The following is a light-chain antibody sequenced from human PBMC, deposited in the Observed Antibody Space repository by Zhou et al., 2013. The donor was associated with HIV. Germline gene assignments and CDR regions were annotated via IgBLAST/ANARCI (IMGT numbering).Light chain of an antibody. CDR3: QQYYSTPFT. V-gene: IGKV1-39*01. J-gene: IGKJ3*01. CDR2: AAS. Sequence: DIQMTQSPSSLSASVGDRVTITCRASQSISSYLNWYQQKPGKAPKLLIYAASSLQSGVPSRFSGSGSGTDNTLTISSLQPEDFATYYCQQYYSTPFTFGPGTKVDIK. CDR1: QSISSY.